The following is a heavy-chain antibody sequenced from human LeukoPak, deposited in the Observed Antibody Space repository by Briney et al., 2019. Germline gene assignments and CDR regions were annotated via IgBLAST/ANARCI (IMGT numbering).Heavy chain of an antibody. Sequence: QSGGSLRLSCAASGFTFSSYAMSWVRQAPGKGLEWVSAISGSGGSTYYADSVKGRFTISRDNSKNTLYLQMNSLRAEDTAVYYCAKLNSLYDILPYDYWGQGTLVTVSS. J-gene: IGHJ4*02. CDR3: AKLNSLYDILPYDY. CDR1: GFTFSSYA. CDR2: ISGSGGST. V-gene: IGHV3-23*01. D-gene: IGHD3-9*01.